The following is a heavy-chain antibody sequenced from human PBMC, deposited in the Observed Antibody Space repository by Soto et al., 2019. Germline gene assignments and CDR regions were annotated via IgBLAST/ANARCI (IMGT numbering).Heavy chain of an antibody. V-gene: IGHV4-34*01. CDR3: ARAGIWISGVVTERGFDP. CDR1: GGSFSDYY. J-gene: IGHJ5*02. Sequence: KAAETLSLTCAFYGGSFSDYYWGWIRQPPGNGLEWIGEINHSGSTNYNPSRKSRVTISVATSKNQVSLKLRSVTAADTAVYFCARAGIWISGVVTERGFDPWGQGTLVTVSS. D-gene: IGHD3-3*01. CDR2: INHSGST.